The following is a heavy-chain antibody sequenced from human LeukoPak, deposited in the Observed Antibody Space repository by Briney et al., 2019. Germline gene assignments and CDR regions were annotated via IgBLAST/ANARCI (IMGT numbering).Heavy chain of an antibody. D-gene: IGHD1-26*01. Sequence: GGSLRLSCAASRFTFSNYGVNWVRQAPGKGLEWVSYINSRSSTIYYADSVRGRFTIPRDNAKNSLYLQMNSLKAEDTAIYYCAREVGTPQAFDIWGQGTMVTVSS. V-gene: IGHV3-48*01. CDR1: RFTFSNYG. J-gene: IGHJ3*02. CDR2: INSRSSTI. CDR3: AREVGTPQAFDI.